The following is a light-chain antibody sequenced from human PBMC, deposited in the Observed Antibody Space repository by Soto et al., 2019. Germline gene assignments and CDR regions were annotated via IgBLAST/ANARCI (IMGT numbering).Light chain of an antibody. Sequence: QTVVTQEPSLTVSPGGTVTLTCGSSTGAVISGHYPCWFQQKPGQAPRTLIYDTNNKYSWTPARFSGSLLGGKAALTLSGAQPDDEGEYYCFLSYSGTRVFGGGTKLTVL. CDR2: DTN. CDR1: TGAVISGHY. V-gene: IGLV7-46*01. CDR3: FLSYSGTRV. J-gene: IGLJ3*02.